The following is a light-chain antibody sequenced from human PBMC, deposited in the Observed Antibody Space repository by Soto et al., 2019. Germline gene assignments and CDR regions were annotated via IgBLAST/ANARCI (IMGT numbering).Light chain of an antibody. Sequence: QSLLTQPPSASGTPGQRVTISCSGSSSNIGSNYVCWYQHLPGTAPKLLIYKNNQRPSGVPARFSGSMSGTSASLAVSGLRSEDEADYYCAAWDDSLGGHVVFGGGTKLTVL. CDR1: SSNIGSNY. CDR2: KNN. CDR3: AAWDDSLGGHVV. J-gene: IGLJ2*01. V-gene: IGLV1-47*01.